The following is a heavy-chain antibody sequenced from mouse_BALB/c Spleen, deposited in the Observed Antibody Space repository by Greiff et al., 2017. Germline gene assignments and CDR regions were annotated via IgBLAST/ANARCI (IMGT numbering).Heavy chain of an antibody. CDR1: GFNIKDYY. V-gene: IGHV14-1*02. Sequence: EVQLQQSGAELVRPGALVKLSCKASGFNIKDYYMHWVKQRPEQGLEWIGWIDPENGNTIYDPKFQGKASITADTSSNTAYLQLSSLTSEDSAVYYCAREITTGYYAMDYWGQGTSVTVSS. D-gene: IGHD2-4*01. CDR3: AREITTGYYAMDY. CDR2: IDPENGNT. J-gene: IGHJ4*01.